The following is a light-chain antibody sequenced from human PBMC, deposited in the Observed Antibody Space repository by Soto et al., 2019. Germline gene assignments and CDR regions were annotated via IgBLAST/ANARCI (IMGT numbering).Light chain of an antibody. V-gene: IGKV1-9*01. Sequence: DIQLTQSPSFLSASVGDRVTITCRDSQGISSYLAWYQQKPGKAPKLLIYAASTLQSGVPSRFSGSGSGTEFTLTISSLQPEDFATYYCQQLNSYPVTFGQGTKVEIK. CDR2: AAS. J-gene: IGKJ1*01. CDR1: QGISSY. CDR3: QQLNSYPVT.